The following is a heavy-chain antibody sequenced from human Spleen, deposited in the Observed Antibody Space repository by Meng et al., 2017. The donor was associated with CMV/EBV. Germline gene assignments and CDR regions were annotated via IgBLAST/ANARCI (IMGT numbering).Heavy chain of an antibody. CDR2: IQSSGTT. CDR3: ARGTYCGGGCYRGTDY. Sequence: GSISSTMYYWTWIRQHPGKGLEWIGYIQSSGTTYYNPSLKSRLTMSVDTSNNQFSLRLSSVTATDTAVYYCARGTYCGGGCYRGTDYWGQGSLVTVSS. D-gene: IGHD2-21*02. J-gene: IGHJ4*02. V-gene: IGHV4-31*02. CDR1: GSISSTMYY.